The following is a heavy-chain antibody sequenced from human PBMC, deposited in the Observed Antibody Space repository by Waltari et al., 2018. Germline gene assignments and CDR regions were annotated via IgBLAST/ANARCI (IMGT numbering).Heavy chain of an antibody. D-gene: IGHD3-3*01. CDR1: GYSISSGYY. J-gene: IGHJ3*02. V-gene: IGHV4-38-2*01. CDR2: IYHSGST. CDR3: ARLRSYYDFWSGRHDAFDI. Sequence: QVQLQESGPGLVKPSETLSLTCAVSGYSISSGYYWGWIRQPPGQGLEWIGSIYHSGSTNYNPSRKSRVTISVDTSKNQFSLKLSSVTAADTAVYYCARLRSYYDFWSGRHDAFDIWGQGTMVTVSS.